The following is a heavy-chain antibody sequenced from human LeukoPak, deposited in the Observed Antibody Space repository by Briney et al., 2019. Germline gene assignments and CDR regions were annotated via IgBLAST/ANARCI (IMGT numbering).Heavy chain of an antibody. J-gene: IGHJ3*02. V-gene: IGHV1-2*02. CDR3: ASSTVTNAFDI. D-gene: IGHD2-21*02. CDR1: GYTFTDYK. CDR2: ISPDSGGT. Sequence: PVASVKVSCTASGYTFTDYKIYWVRQAPGQGLEWMGWISPDSGGTNYAQKFQGRVSMTRDTSISTAYMELSRLRSDDTAVYYCASSTVTNAFDIWGQGTMVTVSS.